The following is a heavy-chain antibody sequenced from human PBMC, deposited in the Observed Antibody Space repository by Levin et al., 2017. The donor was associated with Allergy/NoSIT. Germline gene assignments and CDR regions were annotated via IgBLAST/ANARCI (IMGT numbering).Heavy chain of an antibody. V-gene: IGHV3-49*03. J-gene: IGHJ5*02. CDR2: LRSIRHGGTS. Sequence: SCTGSGFTFGDYAMSWFRQAPGRGLEWVAFLRSIRHGGTSEYAASVKGRFIISRDESKSIAYLQMNSLKIEDTAMYYCTRDIAARHWFDPWGQGTQVTVSS. D-gene: IGHD6-6*01. CDR1: GFTFGDYA. CDR3: TRDIAARHWFDP.